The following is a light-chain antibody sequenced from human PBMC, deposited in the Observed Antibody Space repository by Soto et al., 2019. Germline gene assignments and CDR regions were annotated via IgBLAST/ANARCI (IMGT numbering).Light chain of an antibody. CDR2: GNN. CDR1: SSNIGAGYD. Sequence: QSVLTQPPSVSGAPGQRVTISCTGSSSNIGAGYDVPWYQHVPGTAPKFLIYGNNNRPSGVPDRFSGSKSGTSASLAITGRQAEDEADYYCQSYDNPLSDYVVFGGGTQLTVL. J-gene: IGLJ2*01. CDR3: QSYDNPLSDYVV. V-gene: IGLV1-40*01.